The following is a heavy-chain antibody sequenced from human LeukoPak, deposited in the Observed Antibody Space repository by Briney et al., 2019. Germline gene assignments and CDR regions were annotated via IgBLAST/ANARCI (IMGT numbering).Heavy chain of an antibody. CDR2: FDPEDGET. CDR1: GYTLTELS. J-gene: IGHJ5*02. V-gene: IGHV1-24*01. Sequence: ASVKVSCKASGYTLTELSMHWVRQAPGKGLEWMGGFDPEDGETIYAQKFQGRVTMTEDTSTDTAYMELISLRSEDTAVYYCATAGYSRSGNWFDPWGQGTLVTVSS. CDR3: ATAGYSRSGNWFDP. D-gene: IGHD6-6*01.